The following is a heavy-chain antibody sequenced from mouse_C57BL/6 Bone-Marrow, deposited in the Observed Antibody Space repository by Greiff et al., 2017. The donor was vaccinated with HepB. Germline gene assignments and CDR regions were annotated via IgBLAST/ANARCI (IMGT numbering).Heavy chain of an antibody. V-gene: IGHV1-64*01. CDR2: IHPNSGST. CDR3: ARKMTTVAYAMDY. Sequence: VQLQQSGAELVKPGASVKLSCKASGYTFTSYWMHWVKQRPGQGLEWIGMIHPNSGSTNYNEKFKSKATLTVDKSSSTAYMQLSSLTSEDSAVYYCARKMTTVAYAMDYWGQGTSVTVSS. CDR1: GYTFTSYW. D-gene: IGHD1-1*01. J-gene: IGHJ4*01.